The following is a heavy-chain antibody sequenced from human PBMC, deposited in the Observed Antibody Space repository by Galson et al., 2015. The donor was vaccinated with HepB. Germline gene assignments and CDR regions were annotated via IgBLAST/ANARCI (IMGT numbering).Heavy chain of an antibody. D-gene: IGHD1-26*01. V-gene: IGHV3-11*01. CDR3: ARDVGSAPFDI. Sequence: SLRLSCAASGFIFNDFYMTWMRQAPGKGPEWVSYISSDGASKYYADSVKGRFTISRDNAKNSLYLQMNSLRADDTAMYYCARDVGSAPFDIWGQGTTVTVSS. CDR1: GFIFNDFY. CDR2: ISSDGASK. J-gene: IGHJ3*02.